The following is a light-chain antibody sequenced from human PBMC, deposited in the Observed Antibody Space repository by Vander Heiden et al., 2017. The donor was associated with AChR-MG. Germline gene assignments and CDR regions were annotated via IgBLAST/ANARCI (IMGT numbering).Light chain of an antibody. CDR3: SSYTTSSRVV. Sequence: QSALTQPASVSGSPGQSITISCTGTSSDVGGYNYVSWYQQHPGKAPKLMIYDVNNRPSGVSNRFSGSKSGNTASLTISGLQAEDEAAYYCSSYTTSSRVVFGGGTKLTVL. J-gene: IGLJ3*02. CDR2: DVN. V-gene: IGLV2-14*03. CDR1: SSDVGGYNY.